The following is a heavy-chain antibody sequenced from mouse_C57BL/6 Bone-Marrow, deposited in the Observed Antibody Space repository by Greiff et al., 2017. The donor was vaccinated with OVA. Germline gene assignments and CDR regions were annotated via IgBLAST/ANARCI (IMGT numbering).Heavy chain of an antibody. J-gene: IGHJ3*01. CDR2: IDPSDSYT. CDR1: GYTFTSYW. V-gene: IGHV1-50*01. D-gene: IGHD2-13*01. Sequence: QVQLQQPGAELVKPGASVKLSCKASGYTFTSYWMQWVKQRPGQGLEWIGEIDPSDSYTNYNQKFKGKATLTVDTSSSTAYMQLSSLTSEDSAVYYCARSEGLRFAYWGQGTLVTVSA. CDR3: ARSEGLRFAY.